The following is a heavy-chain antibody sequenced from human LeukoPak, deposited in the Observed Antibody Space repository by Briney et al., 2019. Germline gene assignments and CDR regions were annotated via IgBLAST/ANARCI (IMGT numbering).Heavy chain of an antibody. D-gene: IGHD3-10*01. CDR3: ARDLRLLWFGELLHNDAFDI. CDR2: IIPILGIA. Sequence: ASVKVSCKASGGTFSSYAISWVRQAPGQGLEWMGRIIPILGIANYAQKFQGRVTITADKSTSTACMELSSLRSEDTAVYYCARDLRLLWFGELLHNDAFDIWGQGTMVTVSS. CDR1: GGTFSSYA. V-gene: IGHV1-69*04. J-gene: IGHJ3*02.